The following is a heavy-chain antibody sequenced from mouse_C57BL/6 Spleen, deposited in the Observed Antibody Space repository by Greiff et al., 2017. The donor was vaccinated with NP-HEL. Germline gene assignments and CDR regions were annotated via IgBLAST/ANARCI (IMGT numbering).Heavy chain of an antibody. Sequence: VQLQQSGAELARPGASVKLSCKASGYTFTSYGISWVKQRTGQGLEWIGEIYPRSGNTYYNEKFKGKATLTADKSSSTAYMELRSLTSVDSAVYFCARKGSSYEGMDYWGQRTSVTVSS. CDR2: IYPRSGNT. J-gene: IGHJ4*01. V-gene: IGHV1-81*01. CDR3: ARKGSSYEGMDY. D-gene: IGHD1-1*01. CDR1: GYTFTSYG.